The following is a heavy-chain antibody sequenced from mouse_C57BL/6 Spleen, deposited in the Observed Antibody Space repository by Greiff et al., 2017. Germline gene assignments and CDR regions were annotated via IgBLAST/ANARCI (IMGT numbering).Heavy chain of an antibody. CDR3: AGGRRGYAMDY. CDR2: INPNNGGT. Sequence: EVQLQQSGPELVKPGASVKMSCKASGYTFTDYNMHWVKQSHGQGLEWIGYINPNNGGTSYNQKFKGKATLTVHKSSSTAYMELRRLTSEDSAVYYCAGGRRGYAMDYWGQGTSVTVSS. CDR1: GYTFTDYN. J-gene: IGHJ4*01. V-gene: IGHV1-22*01.